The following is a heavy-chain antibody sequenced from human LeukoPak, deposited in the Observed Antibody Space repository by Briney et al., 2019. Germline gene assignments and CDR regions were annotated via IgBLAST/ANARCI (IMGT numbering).Heavy chain of an antibody. CDR1: GFTLSAYW. CDR2: ISSSSSYI. J-gene: IGHJ4*02. D-gene: IGHD3-22*01. CDR3: ARDLNYYYDSSGYS. V-gene: IGHV3-21*01. Sequence: GGSLRLSCAASGFTLSAYWMHWVRQAPGRGLVWVSSISSSSSYIYYADSVKGRFTISRDNAKNSLYLQMNSLRAEDTAVYYCARDLNYYYDSSGYSWGQGTLVTVSS.